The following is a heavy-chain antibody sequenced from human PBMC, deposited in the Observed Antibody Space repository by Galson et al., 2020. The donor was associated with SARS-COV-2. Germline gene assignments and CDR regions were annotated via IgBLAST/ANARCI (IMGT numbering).Heavy chain of an antibody. D-gene: IGHD6-13*01. CDR3: ARPSAGGIDY. CDR1: GYSFTTYW. Sequence: HGESLKISCKASGYSFTTYWLGWVRQMPGKGLEWMGIIYPGDSDTRYRPSFQGQVTISADKSITTAYLQWSSLKASDTAIYYCARPSAGGIDYWGQGTLVTVSS. V-gene: IGHV5-51*01. CDR2: IYPGDSDT. J-gene: IGHJ4*02.